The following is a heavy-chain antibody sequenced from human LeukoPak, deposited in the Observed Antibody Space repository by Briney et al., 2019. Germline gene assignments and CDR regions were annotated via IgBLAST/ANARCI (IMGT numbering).Heavy chain of an antibody. Sequence: PSETLSLTCAVSGDSISTNHWWSWVRQPPGKGLEWIGEVFHSGSTNYNPSLKSRVTISVDTSKNQFSLKLSSVTAADTAVYYCARGRSIAARPIDYWGQGTLVTVSS. CDR3: ARGRSIAARPIDY. CDR1: GDSISTNHW. CDR2: VFHSGST. D-gene: IGHD6-6*01. J-gene: IGHJ4*02. V-gene: IGHV4-4*02.